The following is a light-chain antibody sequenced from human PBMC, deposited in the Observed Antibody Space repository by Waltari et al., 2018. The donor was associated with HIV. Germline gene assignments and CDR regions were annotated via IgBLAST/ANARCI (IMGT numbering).Light chain of an antibody. V-gene: IGKV3-11*01. CDR2: DAA. CDR3: QQRSDEWM. CDR1: QSVSSD. J-gene: IGKJ1*01. Sequence: VLTRSPATLSFSPGESATLSCRASQSVSSDLAWYQQKPGQAPRPLIYDAANRATGIPARFSGSGSETDFTLTISSLEPEDFAVYYCQQRSDEWMFGQGTKVEIK.